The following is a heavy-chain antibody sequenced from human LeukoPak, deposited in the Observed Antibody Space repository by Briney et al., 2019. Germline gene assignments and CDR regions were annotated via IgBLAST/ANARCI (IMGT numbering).Heavy chain of an antibody. Sequence: AGGSLRLSCAASGFTFTNAWMSWVRQAPGKGLEWVSAISGSGGSTYYADSVKGRFTISRDNSKNTLYLQMNSLRAEDTAVYYCAKNSYYDFWSGYYTYYFDYWGQGTLVTVSS. J-gene: IGHJ4*02. CDR3: AKNSYYDFWSGYYTYYFDY. CDR1: GFTFTNAW. V-gene: IGHV3-23*01. CDR2: ISGSGGST. D-gene: IGHD3-3*01.